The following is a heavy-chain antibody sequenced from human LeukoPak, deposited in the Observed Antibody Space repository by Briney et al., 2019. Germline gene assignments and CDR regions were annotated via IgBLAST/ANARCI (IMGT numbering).Heavy chain of an antibody. V-gene: IGHV1-18*01. J-gene: IGHJ5*02. CDR2: ISAYNGNT. D-gene: IGHD5-18*01. CDR3: ARVACGYGFVFVGCGFDP. Sequence: ASVNVSCKASGYTFTSYGISWVRQAPGQGLEWMGWISAYNGNTNYAQKLQGRVTMTTDTSTSTAYMELRSLRSDDTAVYYCARVACGYGFVFVGCGFDPWGQGTLVTVSS. CDR1: GYTFTSYG.